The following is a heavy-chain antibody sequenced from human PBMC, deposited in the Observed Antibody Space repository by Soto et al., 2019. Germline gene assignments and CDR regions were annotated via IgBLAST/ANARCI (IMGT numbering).Heavy chain of an antibody. J-gene: IGHJ4*02. V-gene: IGHV4-59*08. CDR1: SDSISSYY. CDR3: ARAVGDPLYYLDS. D-gene: IGHD6-19*01. CDR2: TDYSGNT. Sequence: QVQLQESGPGLVRPSETLSLTCTVSSDSISSYYWIWIRQSPGKGLEWIGYTDYSGNTNYNPSLSGRVTISGDTSKNQFSLRLSSVTAADTAVYYCARAVGDPLYYLDSWGQGTLVTVSS.